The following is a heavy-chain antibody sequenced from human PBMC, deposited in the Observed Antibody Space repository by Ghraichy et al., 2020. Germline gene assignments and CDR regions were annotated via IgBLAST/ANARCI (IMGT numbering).Heavy chain of an antibody. CDR2: ISYDGSNK. CDR1: GFTFSSYG. Sequence: SLRLSCAASGFTFSSYGMHWVRQAPGKGLEWVAVISYDGSNKYYADSVKGRFTISRDNSKNTLYLQMNSLRAEDTAVYYCARSPRAKNYFDYWGQGTLVTVSS. V-gene: IGHV3-30*03. CDR3: ARSPRAKNYFDY. J-gene: IGHJ4*02.